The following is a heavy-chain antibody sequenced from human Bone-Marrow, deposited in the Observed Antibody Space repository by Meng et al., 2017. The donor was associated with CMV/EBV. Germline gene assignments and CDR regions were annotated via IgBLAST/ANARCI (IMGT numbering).Heavy chain of an antibody. V-gene: IGHV4-39*07. J-gene: IGHJ3*02. Sequence: SETLSLTCTVSGGSISSSSYYWGWIRQPPGKGLEWIGSIYYSGSTYYNPSLKSRVTISVDTSKNQFSLKLSSVTAADTAVYYGARDPAYCGGDCSPDAFDIWGQGTTVTVSS. D-gene: IGHD2-21*01. CDR3: ARDPAYCGGDCSPDAFDI. CDR1: GGSISSSSYY. CDR2: IYYSGST.